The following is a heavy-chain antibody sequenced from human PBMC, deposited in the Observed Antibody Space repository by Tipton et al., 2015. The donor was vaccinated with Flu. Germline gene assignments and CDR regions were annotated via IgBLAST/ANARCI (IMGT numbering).Heavy chain of an antibody. J-gene: IGHJ3*01. CDR3: VRERGTMKDAFDV. CDR1: GFTFSSYA. D-gene: IGHD1-7*01. CDR2: ISDSGDTT. V-gene: IGHV3-23*01. Sequence: SLRLSCAASGFTFSSYAMSWVRQAPGKGLEWVSGISDSGDTTDYADSVKGRFTISRDNSKNTFYLQMNSLRAEDTAVYYCVRERGTMKDAFDVWGQGTVVTVSS.